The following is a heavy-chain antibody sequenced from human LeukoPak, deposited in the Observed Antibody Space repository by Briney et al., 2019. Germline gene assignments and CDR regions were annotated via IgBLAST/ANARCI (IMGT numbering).Heavy chain of an antibody. D-gene: IGHD2-15*01. J-gene: IGHJ4*02. CDR1: GFTFSSYA. V-gene: IGHV3-23*01. CDR2: ISGSGGST. CDR3: AKDGSPIVVVVAADYFDY. Sequence: GGSLRLSCAASGFTFSSYAMSWVRQAPGKGLEWVSAISGSGGSTYYADSVKGRFTISRDNSENTLYLQMNSLRAEDTAVYYCAKDGSPIVVVVAADYFDYWGQGTLVTVSS.